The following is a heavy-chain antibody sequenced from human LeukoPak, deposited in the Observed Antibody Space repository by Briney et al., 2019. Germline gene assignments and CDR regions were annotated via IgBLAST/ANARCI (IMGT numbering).Heavy chain of an antibody. CDR3: ASAGTRISFDY. D-gene: IGHD6-13*01. CDR2: INDGGDST. CDR1: GFTFSSYA. J-gene: IGHJ4*02. V-gene: IGHV3-23*01. Sequence: PGGSLRLSCAASGFTFSSYAMSWVRQAPGKGLEWVSGINDGGDSTYYADSVKGRFTISRDNSKNTLYLQMNSPRAEDTAVYYCASAGTRISFDYWGQGTLVTVSS.